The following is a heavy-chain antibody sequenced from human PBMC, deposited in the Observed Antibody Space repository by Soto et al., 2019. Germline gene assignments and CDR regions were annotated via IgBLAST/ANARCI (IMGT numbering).Heavy chain of an antibody. J-gene: IGHJ4*02. CDR1: GFTFSSYE. V-gene: IGHV3-48*03. D-gene: IGHD3-22*01. CDR3: AIATYYYDSSGYFDYFDY. CDR2: ISSSGSTI. Sequence: EVQLVESGGGLVQPGGSLRLSCAASGFTFSSYEMNWVRQAPGKGLEWVSYISSSGSTIYYADSVKGRFTISRDNAKNSLYLQMNSLRAEDTAVYYCAIATYYYDSSGYFDYFDYWGQGTLVTVSS.